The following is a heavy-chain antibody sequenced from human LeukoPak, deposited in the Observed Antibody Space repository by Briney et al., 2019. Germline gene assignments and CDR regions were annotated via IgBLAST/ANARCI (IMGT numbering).Heavy chain of an antibody. J-gene: IGHJ5*02. CDR3: AKDLRIAVAGDGYWFDP. CDR2: ISGSGGST. Sequence: GGSLRLSCAVSGFTVSSNYMSWVRQAPGKGLEWVSAISGSGGSTYYADSVKGRFTISRDNSKNTLYLQMNSLRAEDTAVFYCAKDLRIAVAGDGYWFDPWGQGTLVTVSS. D-gene: IGHD6-19*01. V-gene: IGHV3-23*01. CDR1: GFTVSSNY.